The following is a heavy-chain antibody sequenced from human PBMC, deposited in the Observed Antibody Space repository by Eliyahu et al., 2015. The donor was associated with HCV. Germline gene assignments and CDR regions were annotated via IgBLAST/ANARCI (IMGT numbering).Heavy chain of an antibody. CDR1: GFXFXXYG. D-gene: IGHD5-18*01. J-gene: IGHJ4*02. V-gene: IGHV3-30*02. CDR2: IRYDGSNK. CDR3: AKGHPGIQLWLNIDY. Sequence: QVQLVESGGGVVQPGGSLRLSCXASGFXFXXYGMHWXRQAPGKGLEWVAFIRYDGSNKYYADSVKGRFTISRDNSKNTLYLQMNSLRAEDTAVYYCAKGHPGIQLWLNIDYWGQGTLVTVSS.